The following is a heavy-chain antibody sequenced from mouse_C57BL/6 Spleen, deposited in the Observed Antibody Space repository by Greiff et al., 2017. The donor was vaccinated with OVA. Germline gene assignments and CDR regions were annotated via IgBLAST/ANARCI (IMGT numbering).Heavy chain of an antibody. V-gene: IGHV1-47*01. Sequence: VKLVESGAELVKPGASVKMSCKASGYTFTTYPIEWMKQNHGKSLEWIGNFHPYNDDTKYNEKFKGKATLTVEKSSSTVYLELSRLTSDDSAVYYCATIYYDYDGDYAMDYWGQGTSVTVSS. D-gene: IGHD2-4*01. CDR3: ATIYYDYDGDYAMDY. CDR1: GYTFTTYP. J-gene: IGHJ4*01. CDR2: FHPYNDDT.